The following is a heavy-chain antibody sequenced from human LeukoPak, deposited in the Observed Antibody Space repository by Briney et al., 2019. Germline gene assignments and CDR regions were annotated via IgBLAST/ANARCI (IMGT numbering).Heavy chain of an antibody. Sequence: SETLSLTCAVSGGSISSDNWWSWVRQPPGKGLEWIGEIHHSGSTNYNPSLKSRVNISVDKSKNQSSLRLSSVTAADTAVYYCANRRFYDSTGYFSYWGQGTLVTVSS. J-gene: IGHJ4*02. CDR2: IHHSGST. CDR3: ANRRFYDSTGYFSY. D-gene: IGHD3-22*01. CDR1: GGSISSDNW. V-gene: IGHV4-4*02.